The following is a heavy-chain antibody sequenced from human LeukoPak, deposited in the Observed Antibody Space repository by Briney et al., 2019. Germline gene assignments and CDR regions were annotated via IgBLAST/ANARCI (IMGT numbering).Heavy chain of an antibody. D-gene: IGHD5-12*01. Sequence: GRSLRLSCAASGFTFSSYGMHWVRQAPGKGLEWVAVISYDGSNKYYADSVKGRFTISRDNSKNTLYLQMNSLRAEDTAVYYCARDGNIVAHWPFDYWGQGTLVTVSS. V-gene: IGHV3-30*03. CDR3: ARDGNIVAHWPFDY. CDR2: ISYDGSNK. CDR1: GFTFSSYG. J-gene: IGHJ4*02.